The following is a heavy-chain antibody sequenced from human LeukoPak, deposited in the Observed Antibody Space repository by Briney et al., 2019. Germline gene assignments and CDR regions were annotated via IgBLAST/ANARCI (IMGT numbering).Heavy chain of an antibody. CDR2: ISGSGGST. J-gene: IGHJ5*02. CDR1: GFTFSSYA. CDR3: AKYSQWLVRIGWFDP. D-gene: IGHD6-19*01. Sequence: GGSLRLSCAASGFTFSSYAMSWARQAPGKGLEWVSAISGSGGSTYYADSVKGRFTISRDNSKNTLYLQMNSLRAEDTAVYYCAKYSQWLVRIGWFDPWGQGTLVTVSS. V-gene: IGHV3-23*01.